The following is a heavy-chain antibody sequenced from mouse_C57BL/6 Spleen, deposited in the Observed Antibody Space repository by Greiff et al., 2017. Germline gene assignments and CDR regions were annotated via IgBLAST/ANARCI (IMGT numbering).Heavy chain of an antibody. CDR3: AKMDGPHYYAMNY. CDR1: GFSLTSYG. Sequence: QVQLKESGPGLVQPSQSLSITCTVSGFSLTSYGVHWVRQSPGKGLEWLGVIWRGGSTDYNAAFMSRLSITKDNSKSQVFFKMNSLQADDTAIYYCAKMDGPHYYAMNYWGQGTSVAVSS. V-gene: IGHV2-5*01. D-gene: IGHD2-3*01. J-gene: IGHJ4*01. CDR2: IWRGGST.